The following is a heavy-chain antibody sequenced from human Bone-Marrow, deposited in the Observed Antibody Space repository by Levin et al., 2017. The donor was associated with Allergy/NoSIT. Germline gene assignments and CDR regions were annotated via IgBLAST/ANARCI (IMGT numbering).Heavy chain of an antibody. CDR2: INPNSGGT. D-gene: IGHD5-18*01. V-gene: IGHV1-2*06. CDR3: ARIQLWLEGSVDY. CDR1: GYTFTGYY. Sequence: ASVKVSCKASGYTFTGYYMHWVRQAPGQGLEWMGRINPNSGGTNYAQKFQGRVTMTRDTSISTAYMELSRLRSDDTAVYYCARIQLWLEGSVDYWGQGTLVTVSS. J-gene: IGHJ4*02.